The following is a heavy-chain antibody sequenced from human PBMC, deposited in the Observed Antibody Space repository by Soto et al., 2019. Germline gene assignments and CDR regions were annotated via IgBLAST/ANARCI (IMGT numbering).Heavy chain of an antibody. D-gene: IGHD3-3*01. CDR2: ISYDGSNK. J-gene: IGHJ6*02. Sequence: SLRLSCAASGFTFSSYGMHWVRQAPGKGLEWVAVISYDGSNKYYADSVKGRFTISRDNSKNTLYLQMNSLRAEDTAVYYCAKDAEDYYDFWSGTPLDVWGQGTTVTVSS. CDR3: AKDAEDYYDFWSGTPLDV. CDR1: GFTFSSYG. V-gene: IGHV3-30*18.